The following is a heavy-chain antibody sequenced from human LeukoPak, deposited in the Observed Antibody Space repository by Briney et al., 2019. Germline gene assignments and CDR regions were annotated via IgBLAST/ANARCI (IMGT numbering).Heavy chain of an antibody. D-gene: IGHD6-6*01. Sequence: SSETLSLTCTVPGGSIRNYFWSWIRQPPGRGPEWVGYIYESESTNYNPSLKSRVTISPDTSKKKFSLKLTSVTAADTAVYYFASGTIAPRRLDYWGQGTLVTVCS. CDR3: ASGTIAPRRLDY. J-gene: IGHJ4*02. V-gene: IGHV4-59*01. CDR2: IYESEST. CDR1: GGSIRNYF.